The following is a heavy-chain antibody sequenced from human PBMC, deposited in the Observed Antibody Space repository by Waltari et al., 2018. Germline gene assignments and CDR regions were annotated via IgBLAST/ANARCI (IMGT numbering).Heavy chain of an antibody. J-gene: IGHJ6*02. D-gene: IGHD3-16*01. CDR3: AEAGLYVRDYYYDYSMGV. CDR1: GFTFRSYA. Sequence: EVQLLESGGGLVQHGGSLRLSCAASGFTFRSYAMSWVRQAPGKGLEWGSSISGSGAAIYYADSVKGRFTISRDNSKNTLYLQMISLRAEDTAVYYCAEAGLYVRDYYYDYSMGVWGQGTTVTVSS. V-gene: IGHV3-23*01. CDR2: ISGSGAAI.